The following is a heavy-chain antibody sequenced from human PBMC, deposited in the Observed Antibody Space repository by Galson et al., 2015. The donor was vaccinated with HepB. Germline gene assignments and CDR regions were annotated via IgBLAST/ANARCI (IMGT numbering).Heavy chain of an antibody. J-gene: IGHJ4*02. CDR1: GGSISSGGYS. D-gene: IGHD3-10*01. CDR3: ARGRRGYYYGSGSHPLPYDY. Sequence: TLSLTCAVSGGSISSGGYSWTWIRQPPGKGLEWIGYIYYSGSTYYNPSLKSRVSLSVDTSKNQISLKLSSVTAADTAVYYCARGRRGYYYGSGSHPLPYDYWGQGTQVTVSS. V-gene: IGHV4-30-4*07. CDR2: IYYSGST.